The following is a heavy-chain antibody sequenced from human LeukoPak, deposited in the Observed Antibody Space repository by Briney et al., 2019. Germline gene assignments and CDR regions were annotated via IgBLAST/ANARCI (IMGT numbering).Heavy chain of an antibody. CDR2: INPNSGGT. D-gene: IGHD3-9*01. V-gene: IGHV1-2*02. CDR1: GYTFTGYY. CDR3: ARGGGNFDWLLYSYPPNYCYMDV. J-gene: IGHJ6*03. Sequence: GASVKVSCKASGYTFTGYYMHWVRQAPGQGLEWMGWINPNSGGTNYAQKFQGRVTMTRDTSISTAYMELSRLRSDDTAVYYCARGGGNFDWLLYSYPPNYCYMDVWGKGTTVTISS.